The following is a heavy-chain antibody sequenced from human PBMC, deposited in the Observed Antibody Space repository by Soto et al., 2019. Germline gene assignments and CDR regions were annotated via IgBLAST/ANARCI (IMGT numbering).Heavy chain of an antibody. J-gene: IGHJ4*02. CDR3: ASSNSGSYAGQFDY. CDR2: INPNRGGT. D-gene: IGHD1-26*01. Sequence: QVQLVQSGAEVKKPGASVKVSCKASGYTFTGYYMHWVRQAPGQGLEWMGWINPNRGGTNYAQKFQGWVTMPRDTSITTAYMELRRLRSDDTAVYYCASSNSGSYAGQFDYWGQGTLVTVSS. CDR1: GYTFTGYY. V-gene: IGHV1-2*04.